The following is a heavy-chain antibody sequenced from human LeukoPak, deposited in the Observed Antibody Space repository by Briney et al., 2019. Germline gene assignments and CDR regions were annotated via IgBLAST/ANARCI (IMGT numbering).Heavy chain of an antibody. V-gene: IGHV4-59*08. CDR3: ARLGAAAGLDAFDI. CDR1: GGSISSYY. CDR2: IYYSGST. Sequence: SETLSLTCTVSGGSISSYYWSWIRQPPGKGLEWIGYIYYSGSTNYNPSLKSRVTISVDTSKNQFSLKLSSVTAADTAVYYCARLGAAAGLDAFDIWGQGTMVTVSS. D-gene: IGHD6-13*01. J-gene: IGHJ3*02.